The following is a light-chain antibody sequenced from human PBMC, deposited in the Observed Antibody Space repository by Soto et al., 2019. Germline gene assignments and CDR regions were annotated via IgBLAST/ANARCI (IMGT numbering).Light chain of an antibody. Sequence: QSALTQPASVSGSPGQSITISCTGTSSDVGGYNYVSWYQQHPGKAPKLMIYDVSNRPSGVSNRFSGSKSGNTASLTISGLQPEDEAYYYCNSYTSSSTGVFGTGTKLTVL. V-gene: IGLV2-14*01. CDR2: DVS. CDR1: SSDVGGYNY. J-gene: IGLJ1*01. CDR3: NSYTSSSTGV.